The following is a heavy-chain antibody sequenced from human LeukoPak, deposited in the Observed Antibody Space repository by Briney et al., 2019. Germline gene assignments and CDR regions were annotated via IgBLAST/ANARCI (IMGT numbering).Heavy chain of an antibody. J-gene: IGHJ6*02. CDR3: AREGFTVFGAVVNYYYSGMDV. Sequence: ASVKVSCKASGFTFTNYGISWVRQAPGQGLEWMGWISAYNGNTNYAQKLQDRVTLTTDTSTSTAYMELRSLGSDDTAVYYCAREGFTVFGAVVNYYYSGMDVWGQGTTVTVSS. CDR1: GFTFTNYG. CDR2: ISAYNGNT. D-gene: IGHD3-3*01. V-gene: IGHV1-18*01.